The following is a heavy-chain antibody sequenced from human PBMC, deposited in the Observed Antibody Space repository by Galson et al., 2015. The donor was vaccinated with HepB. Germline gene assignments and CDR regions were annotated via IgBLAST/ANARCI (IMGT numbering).Heavy chain of an antibody. J-gene: IGHJ5*02. CDR2: ISPYNGNT. CDR3: ARGNRRFWSDRYTSYTTADYFAP. Sequence: SVKVSCKASGYTFTSHAISWVRQAPGQGLEWMGWISPYNGNTKYGQRLQGRVTMTADTSTSTAYMELRSLTSDDTAVYYCARGNRRFWSDRYTSYTTADYFAPWGQGTLVTVSS. V-gene: IGHV1-18*04. CDR1: GYTFTSHA. D-gene: IGHD3-16*02.